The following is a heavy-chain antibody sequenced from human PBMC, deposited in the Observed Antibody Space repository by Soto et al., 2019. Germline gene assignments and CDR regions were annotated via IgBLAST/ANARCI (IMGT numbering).Heavy chain of an antibody. J-gene: IGHJ4*02. CDR1: GYTFTSYG. V-gene: IGHV1-18*01. CDR3: ARALYYGALKFGVNRGGPTLPYYFDY. Sequence: EASVKVSCKASGYTFTSYGISWVRQAPGQGLEWMGWISAYNGNTNYAQKLQGRVTMTTDTSTSTAYMELRSLRSDDTAVYYCARALYYGALKFGVNRGGPTLPYYFDYWGQGTLVTVSS. CDR2: ISAYNGNT. D-gene: IGHD3-10*01.